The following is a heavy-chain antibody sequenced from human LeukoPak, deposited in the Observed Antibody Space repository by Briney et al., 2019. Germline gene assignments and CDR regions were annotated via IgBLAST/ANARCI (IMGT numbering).Heavy chain of an antibody. Sequence: SETLSLTCAVYGGSFSGYYWSWIRQPPGKGLEWIGEINHSGSTNYNPSLKSRVTISVDTSKNQFSLKLSSVTAADTAVYYCARSLVVVVAASWFVPWGQGTLVTVSS. CDR2: INHSGST. D-gene: IGHD2-15*01. J-gene: IGHJ5*02. CDR3: ARSLVVVVAASWFVP. CDR1: GGSFSGYY. V-gene: IGHV4-34*01.